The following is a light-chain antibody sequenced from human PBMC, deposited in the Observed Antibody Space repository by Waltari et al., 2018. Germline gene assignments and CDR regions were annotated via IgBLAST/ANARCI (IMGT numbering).Light chain of an antibody. CDR2: HAS. J-gene: IGKJ1*01. CDR1: QTIGFS. CDR3: QQYNNWPPGT. V-gene: IGKV3-15*01. Sequence: ETVMTQSPATLSVSPGERATLSCRTSQTIGFSLACYQQKPGQAPRLLIDHASTRATGSPAKFSGSGSETEVTLTISSLQSEDVAVYYCQQYNNWPPGTFGQGTKVEI.